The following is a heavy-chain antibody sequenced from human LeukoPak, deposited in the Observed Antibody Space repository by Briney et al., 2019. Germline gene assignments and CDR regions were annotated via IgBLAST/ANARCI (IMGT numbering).Heavy chain of an antibody. J-gene: IGHJ5*02. D-gene: IGHD6-19*01. CDR2: IYHSGST. V-gene: IGHV4-34*01. CDR3: ARMAVAGITWFDP. Sequence: SETLSLTCAVYGGSFSGYYWSWIRQPPGKGLEWIGSIYHSGSTYYNPSLKSRVTISVDTSKNQFSLKLSSVTAADTAVYYCARMAVAGITWFDPWGQGTLVTVSS. CDR1: GGSFSGYY.